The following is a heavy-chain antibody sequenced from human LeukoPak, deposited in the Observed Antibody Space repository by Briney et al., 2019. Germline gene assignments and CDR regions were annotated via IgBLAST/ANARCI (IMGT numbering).Heavy chain of an antibody. V-gene: IGHV3-48*04. CDR2: ISSSSSAI. CDR1: GFTFSSHG. D-gene: IGHD3-10*01. Sequence: GGSLRLSCAASGFTFSSHGMNWVRQAPGKGLEWVSYISSSSSAINYADSVKGRFTISRDNAKNSLYLEMNSLRAEDTAVYYCARKSSGSAFDYWGQGTLVTVSS. J-gene: IGHJ4*02. CDR3: ARKSSGSAFDY.